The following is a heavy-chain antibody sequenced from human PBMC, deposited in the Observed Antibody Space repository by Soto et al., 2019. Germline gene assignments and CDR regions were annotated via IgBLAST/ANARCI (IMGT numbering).Heavy chain of an antibody. CDR2: INHGGST. CDR3: ARDDGYCSSTSCYPFDH. Sequence: QVQLQQWGAGLLKPSETLSLTCAVYGGSFSGYYWSWIRQPPGKGLEWIGEINHGGSTNYNPFLKSRVTISVDKSKNQFSLKLSSVTAADTAVYYCARDDGYCSSTSCYPFDHWGQGTLVTVSS. J-gene: IGHJ5*02. D-gene: IGHD2-2*03. CDR1: GGSFSGYY. V-gene: IGHV4-34*01.